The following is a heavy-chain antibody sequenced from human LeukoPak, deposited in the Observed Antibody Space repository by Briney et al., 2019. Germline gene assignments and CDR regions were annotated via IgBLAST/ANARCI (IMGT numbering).Heavy chain of an antibody. CDR1: GFTFSSYW. Sequence: GGSLRLSCAASGFTFSSYWMSWVRQAPGKGLEWLANIKQDGSESYYVDSVKGRFTISRDNAKSSVYLQMNRLSAEDTAIYYCARDPCGSTSCYLKSWGQGTLVTVSS. CDR2: IKQDGSES. D-gene: IGHD2-2*01. J-gene: IGHJ5*02. CDR3: ARDPCGSTSCYLKS. V-gene: IGHV3-7*01.